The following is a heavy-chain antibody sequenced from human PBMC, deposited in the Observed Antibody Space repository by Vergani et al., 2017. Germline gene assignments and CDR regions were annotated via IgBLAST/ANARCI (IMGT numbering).Heavy chain of an antibody. J-gene: IGHJ4*02. D-gene: IGHD3-9*01. CDR3: AREPPLTGFFDF. V-gene: IGHV1-46*03. CDR1: GYTFTAYY. CDR2: ISPDGFST. Sequence: QVQLVQAGAEVGKPGASVKISCKASGYTFTAYYIHWVRQAPEQGLEWVGVISPDGFSTFYAQKFQGRVTINRDTSTSTVYVEVTSLRSDDTAVYYCAREPPLTGFFDFWGQGTLVTVSS.